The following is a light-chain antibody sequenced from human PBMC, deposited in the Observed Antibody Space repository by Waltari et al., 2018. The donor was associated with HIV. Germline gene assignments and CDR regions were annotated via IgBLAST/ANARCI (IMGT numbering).Light chain of an antibody. CDR1: KSNIGNNF. V-gene: IGLV1-47*01. CDR3: ASWDDNLGHWI. Sequence: QPKMTQAPSASKTPGQRNTMSCSGTKSNIGNNFIYWYQQIAGAAPRLVMARNDQRPAGVPDRFSGTKSGTSAFLAITGLRLDDEATYFCASWDDNLGHWIFGGGTKLTVL. J-gene: IGLJ2*01. CDR2: RND.